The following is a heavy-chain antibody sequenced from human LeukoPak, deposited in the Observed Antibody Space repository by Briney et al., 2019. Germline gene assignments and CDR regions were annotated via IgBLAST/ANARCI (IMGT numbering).Heavy chain of an antibody. CDR2: INPNSGAT. Sequence: ASVKVSCKGSGYTFTGYYMHWVRQAPGQGLEWMAWINPNSGATNYAQKFQVRVTVTRDTSISTAYMELSSLESDDTAVYYCARDLMTTPTWDFDYWGQGTLVSVSS. J-gene: IGHJ4*02. CDR1: GYTFTGYY. D-gene: IGHD3-16*01. V-gene: IGHV1-2*02. CDR3: ARDLMTTPTWDFDY.